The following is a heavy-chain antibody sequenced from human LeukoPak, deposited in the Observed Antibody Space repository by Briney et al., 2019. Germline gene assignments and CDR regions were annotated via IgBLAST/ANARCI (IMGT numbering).Heavy chain of an antibody. V-gene: IGHV3-30*18. CDR1: GFTFSSYG. Sequence: PGRSLRLSCAASGFTFSSYGMHWVRQAPGKGLEWVALISYDGSDKYFADSVKGRFTISRDNSKNTLYLRVNSLRGDDTAVYYCAKERGRLGELSLYLAIDYWGQGTLVTVSA. J-gene: IGHJ4*02. CDR2: ISYDGSDK. CDR3: AKERGRLGELSLYLAIDY. D-gene: IGHD3-16*02.